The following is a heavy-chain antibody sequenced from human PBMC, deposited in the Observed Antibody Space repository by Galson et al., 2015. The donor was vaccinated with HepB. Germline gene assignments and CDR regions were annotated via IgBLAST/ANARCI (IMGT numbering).Heavy chain of an antibody. CDR2: ISGSGGST. D-gene: IGHD1-26*01. J-gene: IGHJ4*02. V-gene: IGHV3-23*01. CDR1: GFTFSSYA. Sequence: SLRLSCAASGFTFSSYAMSWVRQAPGKGLEWVSAISGSGGSTNYADSVKGRFTISRDNSKNTLYLKINSLSAEDTAVYYCAKDRIVAAPPHFDYWGQGSLVTVSS. CDR3: AKDRIVAAPPHFDY.